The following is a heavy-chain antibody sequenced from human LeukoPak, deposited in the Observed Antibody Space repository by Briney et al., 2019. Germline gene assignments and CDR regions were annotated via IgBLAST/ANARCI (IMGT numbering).Heavy chain of an antibody. V-gene: IGHV3-7*01. D-gene: IGHD3-3*01. J-gene: IGHJ6*03. CDR3: ARTIFGVVIQASYMDV. CDR2: IKQDGSEK. CDR1: GFTFSGYW. Sequence: GGSLRLSCAASGFTFSGYWMMWVRQTPGKGLEWVANIKQDGSEKYYVDSVKGRFTISRDNAKNSLYLQMNSLRAEDTAVYYCARTIFGVVIQASYMDVWGKGTTVTVSS.